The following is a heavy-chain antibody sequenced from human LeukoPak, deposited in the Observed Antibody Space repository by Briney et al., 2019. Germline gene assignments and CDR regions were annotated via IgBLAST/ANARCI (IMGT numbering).Heavy chain of an antibody. Sequence: SETLSLTCTVSGGSISSYYWSWIRQPAGKGLEWIGRIYTSGSTNYNPSLKSRVTMSVDTSKNQFSLKLSSVTAADTAVYYRARDSDYGGKTGFDYWGQGTLVTVSS. CDR1: GGSISSYY. V-gene: IGHV4-4*07. J-gene: IGHJ4*02. CDR2: IYTSGST. CDR3: ARDSDYGGKTGFDY. D-gene: IGHD4-23*01.